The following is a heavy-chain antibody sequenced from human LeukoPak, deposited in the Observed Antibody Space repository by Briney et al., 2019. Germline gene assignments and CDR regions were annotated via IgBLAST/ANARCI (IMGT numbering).Heavy chain of an antibody. CDR2: ITDSGSSI. CDR1: GFTFRDYN. CDR3: ARSIGLTGGGVDV. V-gene: IGHV3-11*01. D-gene: IGHD3-9*01. Sequence: PGGSLRLSCAASGFTFRDYNTNWVRQAPEQGLEWVSYITDSGSSIHYADSVNGRFTISRDNAKNSLYLQMNSLRAEDSAVYYCARSIGLTGGGVDVWGRGTTVTVSS. J-gene: IGHJ6*02.